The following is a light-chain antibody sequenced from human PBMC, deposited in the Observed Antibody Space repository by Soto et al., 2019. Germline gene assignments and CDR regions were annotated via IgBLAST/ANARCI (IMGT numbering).Light chain of an antibody. CDR3: QHYNSYSEA. CDR1: QSVSDY. Sequence: EVVLTQSPATLSLSPGDRATLSCRASQSVSDYLAWYQQRPAQPPRLVIYDASNRATGIPARFSGSGSGTDFTLTISSLEPEDFAVYYCQHYNSYSEAFGQGTKVELK. J-gene: IGKJ1*01. V-gene: IGKV3-11*01. CDR2: DAS.